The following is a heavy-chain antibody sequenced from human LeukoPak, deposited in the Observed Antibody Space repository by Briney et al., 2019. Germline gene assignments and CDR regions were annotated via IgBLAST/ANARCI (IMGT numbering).Heavy chain of an antibody. Sequence: PGGALRLSCTASGLTFGDYAMSWGRQAPGKGLGWVGFIRSKAYGGTTEYAASVKGRFTISRDDSKSIAYLQMNSLKTEDTAVYYCTRDPLYYYDSSGYYHDYWGQGTLVTVSS. CDR3: TRDPLYYYDSSGYYHDY. D-gene: IGHD3-22*01. V-gene: IGHV3-49*04. CDR2: IRSKAYGGTT. J-gene: IGHJ4*02. CDR1: GLTFGDYA.